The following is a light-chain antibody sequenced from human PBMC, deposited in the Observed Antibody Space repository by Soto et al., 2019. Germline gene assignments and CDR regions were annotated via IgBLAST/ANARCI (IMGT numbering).Light chain of an antibody. CDR1: QSVLYSSNNQNY. Sequence: DIVMTQSPDSLAVSLGERATINCKSSQSVLYSSNNQNYLAWYQQKAGQPPKLLIYWASTRESGVPDRFSGSGSGTDFTLTISSLKAEDVAIYYCHQYYNTAGTFGQGTKLEI. CDR3: HQYYNTAGT. CDR2: WAS. V-gene: IGKV4-1*01. J-gene: IGKJ2*01.